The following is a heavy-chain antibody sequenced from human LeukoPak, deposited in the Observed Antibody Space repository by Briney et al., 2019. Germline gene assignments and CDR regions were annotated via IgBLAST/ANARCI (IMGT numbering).Heavy chain of an antibody. CDR2: IIPIFGTA. V-gene: IGHV1-69*13. D-gene: IGHD2-2*01. CDR1: GGTFSSYA. J-gene: IGHJ6*02. CDR3: ASRYCSSTSCYSYYYYGMDV. Sequence: SVKVSCKASGGTFSSYAISWVRQAPRQGLEWMGGIIPIFGTANYAQKFQGRVTITADESTSTAYMELSSLRSEDTAVYYCASRYCSSTSCYSYYYYGMDVWGQGTTVTVSS.